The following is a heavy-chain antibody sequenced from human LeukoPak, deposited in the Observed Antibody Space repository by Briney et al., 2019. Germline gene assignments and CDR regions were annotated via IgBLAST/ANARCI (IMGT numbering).Heavy chain of an antibody. J-gene: IGHJ2*01. CDR2: VYDSGST. V-gene: IGHV4-39*07. CDR3: ARGQYHLLYWYFDL. CDR1: GGSISSSSYY. D-gene: IGHD2-2*01. Sequence: KPSETLSLTCTVSGGSISSSSYYWGWIRQPPGKGLEWIRSVYDSGSTYYNPSLKSRVTISVDTSKNQFSLKLSSVTAADTAVYYCARGQYHLLYWYFDLWGRGTLVTVSS.